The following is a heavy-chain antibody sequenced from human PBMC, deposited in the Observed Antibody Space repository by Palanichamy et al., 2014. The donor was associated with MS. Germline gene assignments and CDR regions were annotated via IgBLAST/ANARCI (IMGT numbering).Heavy chain of an antibody. CDR3: AKGPIVGATLCAFDI. CDR2: ISYDGSNK. V-gene: IGHV3-30*18. D-gene: IGHD1-26*01. CDR1: GFTFSSYG. J-gene: IGHJ3*02. Sequence: QVQLVESGGGVVQPGRSLRLSCAASGFTFSSYGMHWVRQAPGKGLEWVAVISYDGSNKYYADSVKGRFTISRDNSKNTLYLQMNSLRAEDTAVYYCAKGPIVGATLCAFDIWGQGTMVTVSS.